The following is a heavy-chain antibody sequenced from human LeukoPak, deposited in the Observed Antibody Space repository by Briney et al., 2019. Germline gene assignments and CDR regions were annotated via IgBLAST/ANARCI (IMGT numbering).Heavy chain of an antibody. CDR2: IYYSGST. CDR3: ARVPSDPRGYYYYYYGMDV. J-gene: IGHJ6*02. CDR1: GGSISDYY. V-gene: IGHV4-59*01. Sequence: PSETLSLTCTVSGGSISDYYWSWIRQPPGKGLEWIGYIYYSGSTNYNPSLKSRVTISVDTSKNQFSLELSSVTAADTAVYYCARVPSDPRGYYYYYYGMDVWGQGTTVTVSS. D-gene: IGHD3-10*01.